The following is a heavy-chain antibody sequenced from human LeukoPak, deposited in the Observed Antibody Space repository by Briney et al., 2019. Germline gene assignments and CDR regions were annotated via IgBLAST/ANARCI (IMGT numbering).Heavy chain of an antibody. D-gene: IGHD4-11*01. V-gene: IGHV4-38-2*02. CDR1: GYSISSGYY. CDR2: IYHSGST. J-gene: IGHJ4*02. CDR3: ARCTVTTLFDY. Sequence: SETLSLTCTVSGYSISSGYYWGWIRQPPGKGLEWIGYIYHSGSTYYNPSLKSRVTISVDRSKNQFSLKLSSVTAADTAVYYCARCTVTTLFDYWGQGTLVTVSS.